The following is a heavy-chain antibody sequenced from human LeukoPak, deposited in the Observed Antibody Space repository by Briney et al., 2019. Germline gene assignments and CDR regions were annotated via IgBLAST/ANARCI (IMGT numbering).Heavy chain of an antibody. CDR1: GGSISSGGYY. Sequence: SVALSLTCTVSGGSISSGGYYWSWIRQHPGKGLEWIGYIYYSGRTYYNPSIKSRVTISVDTSKNKFSLKLSSVTAADTAVYYCTRGQWLDVWDFWGQGTRVTVS. J-gene: IGHJ4*02. CDR2: IYYSGRT. V-gene: IGHV4-31*03. D-gene: IGHD6-19*01. CDR3: TRGQWLDVWDF.